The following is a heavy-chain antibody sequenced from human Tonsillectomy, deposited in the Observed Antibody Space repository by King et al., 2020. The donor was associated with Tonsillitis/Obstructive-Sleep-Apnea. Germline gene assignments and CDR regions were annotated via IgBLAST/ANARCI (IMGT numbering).Heavy chain of an antibody. CDR1: GFSLSNARLG. CDR2: IFSNDEK. CDR3: ARLVVPTATDFYYYYYMDV. Sequence: TLKESGPVLVKPTETLTLTCTVSGFSLSNARLGVSWIRQPPGQALEWLAHIFSNDEKSYSTSLKSRLTISKDTSKSQVVLTMTNMDPVDTATYYCARLVVPTATDFYYYYYMDVWGKGTTVTVSS. V-gene: IGHV2-26*01. J-gene: IGHJ6*03. D-gene: IGHD2-2*01.